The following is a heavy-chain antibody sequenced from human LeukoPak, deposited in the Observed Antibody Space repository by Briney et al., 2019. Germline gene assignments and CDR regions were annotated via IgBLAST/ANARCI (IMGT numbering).Heavy chain of an antibody. D-gene: IGHD6-19*01. Sequence: GALSLSCAASGSTFSSYAMHWVRQAPGKGLEWVAVISYDGSNKYYADSVKGRFTISRDNSKNTLYLQMNSLRAEDTAVYYCAKPGIAVAGHFDYWGQGTLVTVSS. V-gene: IGHV3-30-3*02. CDR2: ISYDGSNK. CDR3: AKPGIAVAGHFDY. CDR1: GSTFSSYA. J-gene: IGHJ4*02.